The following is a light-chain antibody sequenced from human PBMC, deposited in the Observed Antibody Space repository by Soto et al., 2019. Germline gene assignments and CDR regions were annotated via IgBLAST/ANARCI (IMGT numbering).Light chain of an antibody. CDR1: QGISSY. CDR2: AAS. CDR3: QQYYSYPGYT. V-gene: IGKV1-8*01. J-gene: IGKJ2*01. Sequence: AIRMTQSPSSLSASTGDRVTITCRASQGISSYLAWYQQKPGKAPKLLIYAASTLQSGVPSRFSGSGSGTDFTLTISCLQSVDFATYYCQQYYSYPGYTFGQGTKLEIK.